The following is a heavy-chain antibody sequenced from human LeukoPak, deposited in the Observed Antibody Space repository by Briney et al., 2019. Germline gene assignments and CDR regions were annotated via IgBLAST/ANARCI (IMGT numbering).Heavy chain of an antibody. D-gene: IGHD3-22*01. CDR3: AKGPTYDSFPYYFDY. CDR1: GFTFSYYA. V-gene: IGHV3-64D*09. J-gene: IGHJ4*02. CDR2: ISSNGGST. Sequence: GGSLRLSCSASGFTFSYYAMHWVRQAAGKGLEFVSGISSNGGSTYYADSLKGRFTVSRDNSNNTLYLQMSSLRAEDTATYYCAKGPTYDSFPYYFDYWGQGTLVTVSS.